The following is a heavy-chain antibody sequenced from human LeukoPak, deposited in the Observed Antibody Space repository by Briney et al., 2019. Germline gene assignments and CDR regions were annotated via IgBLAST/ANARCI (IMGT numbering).Heavy chain of an antibody. CDR2: ITTGGRP. CDR3: VKNGALAVDYFHH. D-gene: IGHD6-19*01. V-gene: IGHV3-23*01. CDR1: GFTFSNYA. Sequence: PGGSLRLSCAASGFTFSNYAMIWVRRAPGKGLEWVSGITTGGRPYYEDYVKGRFTISRANSKNTVYLQMNSLRAEDTAVYWCVKNGALAVDYFHHWGPGTLVTVSS. J-gene: IGHJ1*01.